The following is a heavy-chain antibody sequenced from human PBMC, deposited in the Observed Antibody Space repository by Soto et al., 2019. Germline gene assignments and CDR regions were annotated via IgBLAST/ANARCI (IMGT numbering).Heavy chain of an antibody. J-gene: IGHJ6*02. D-gene: IGHD4-17*01. CDR2: INPSGGST. CDR1: GYTFTSYY. CDR3: AGPSQMTTVTTAYYYYGMDV. V-gene: IGHV1-46*01. Sequence: GASVKVSCKASGYTFTSYYMHWVRQAPGQGLEWMGIINPSGGSTSYAQKFQGRVTMTRDTSTSTVYMELSSLRSEDTAVYYCAGPSQMTTVTTAYYYYGMDVWGQGTTVTVSS.